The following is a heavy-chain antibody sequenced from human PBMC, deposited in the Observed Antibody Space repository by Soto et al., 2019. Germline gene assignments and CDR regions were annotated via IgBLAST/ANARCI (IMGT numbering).Heavy chain of an antibody. V-gene: IGHV4-59*08. CDR1: GGSISSYY. D-gene: IGHD1-7*01. Sequence: SETLSLTCTVSGGSISSYYWSWIRQPPGKGLEWIGYIYYSGSTNYNPSLKSRVTISVDTSKNQFSLKLSSVTAADTAVYHCARQRNSRFDYWGQGTLVTVSS. J-gene: IGHJ4*02. CDR2: IYYSGST. CDR3: ARQRNSRFDY.